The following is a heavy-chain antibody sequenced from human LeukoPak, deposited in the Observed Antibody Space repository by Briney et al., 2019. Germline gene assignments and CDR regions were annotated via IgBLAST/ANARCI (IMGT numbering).Heavy chain of an antibody. D-gene: IGHD2-2*01. CDR2: ISSSGSTI. J-gene: IGHJ4*02. CDR3: ARGVQYCSSTSCTVALDY. CDR1: GFTFSSYE. Sequence: GGSLRLSCAASGFTFSSYEMNWVRQAPGKGLEWVSYISSSGSTIYYADSVKGRFTISRDNSKNTLYLQMNSLRAEDTAVYYCARGVQYCSSTSCTVALDYWGQGTLVTVSS. V-gene: IGHV3-48*03.